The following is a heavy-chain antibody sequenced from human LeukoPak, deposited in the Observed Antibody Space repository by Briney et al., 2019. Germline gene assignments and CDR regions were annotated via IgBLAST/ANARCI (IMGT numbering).Heavy chain of an antibody. V-gene: IGHV1-46*01. Sequence: ASVKVSCKASGYTFTSYYMHWVRQAPGQGLEWMGIINPSGGSTSYAQKFQGRVTVTRDTSTSTVYMELSSLRSEDTAVYYCARDGIRDSSGYDTFDYWGQGTLVTVSS. CDR1: GYTFTSYY. J-gene: IGHJ4*02. CDR3: ARDGIRDSSGYDTFDY. D-gene: IGHD3-22*01. CDR2: INPSGGST.